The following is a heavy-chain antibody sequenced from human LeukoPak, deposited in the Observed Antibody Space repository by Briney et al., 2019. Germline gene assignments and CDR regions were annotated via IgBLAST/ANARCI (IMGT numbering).Heavy chain of an antibody. D-gene: IGHD2-21*02. CDR1: DDSISNYY. V-gene: IGHV4-59*08. Sequence: SETLPLTCTVSDDSISNYYWIWIRQPPGKGLEWIGYIHHSGSANYNPSLRSRITMSVDTSKNHFSLSLTSVTAADTAVYYCARLPGCSGADCFRAFDVWGQGTMVTVSS. CDR3: ARLPGCSGADCFRAFDV. J-gene: IGHJ3*01. CDR2: IHHSGSA.